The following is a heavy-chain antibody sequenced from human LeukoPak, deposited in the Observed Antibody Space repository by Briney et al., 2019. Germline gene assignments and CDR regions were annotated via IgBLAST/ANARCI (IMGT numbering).Heavy chain of an antibody. V-gene: IGHV4-59*01. CDR2: IYYTGST. CDR3: ARLLHPQSTSWFIDY. J-gene: IGHJ4*02. Sequence: SETLSLTCAVSGDSISSDYWSWVRQPPGKGLEWIGYIYYTGSTNYNPSLKSRVTISVDTSKNQFSLKLSSVTAADTAVYYCARLLHPQSTSWFIDYWGQGALVTVSS. D-gene: IGHD6-13*01. CDR1: GDSISSDY.